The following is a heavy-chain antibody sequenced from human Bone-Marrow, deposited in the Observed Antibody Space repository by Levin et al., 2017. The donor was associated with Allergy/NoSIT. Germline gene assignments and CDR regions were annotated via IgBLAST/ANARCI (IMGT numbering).Heavy chain of an antibody. CDR2: INPNSGGT. J-gene: IGHJ5*02. CDR3: ARDLLVPLRPDWEQQLVQWGFDP. D-gene: IGHD6-13*01. V-gene: IGHV1-2*02. Sequence: VASVKVSCKASGYTFTGYYMHWVRQAPGQGLEWMGWINPNSGGTNYAQKFQGRVTMTRDTSISTAYMELSRLRSDDTAVYYCARDLLVPLRPDWEQQLVQWGFDPWGQGTLVTVSS. CDR1: GYTFTGYY.